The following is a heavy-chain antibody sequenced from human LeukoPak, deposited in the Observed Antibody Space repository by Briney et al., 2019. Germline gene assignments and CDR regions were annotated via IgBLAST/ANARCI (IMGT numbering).Heavy chain of an antibody. CDR1: GYTFTRYY. J-gene: IGHJ4*02. D-gene: IGHD1-1*01. V-gene: IGHV1-2*02. CDR2: ISPNSGGT. Sequence: ASVKVSSKASGYTFTRYYMHWVRQAPGQGLECMGWISPNSGGTNYAHKFQGRVTITWHTSISTPYMKLSRLRSDDTAVYYCATHPGTTGTWAFDYWGQGTLVTVSS. CDR3: ATHPGTTGTWAFDY.